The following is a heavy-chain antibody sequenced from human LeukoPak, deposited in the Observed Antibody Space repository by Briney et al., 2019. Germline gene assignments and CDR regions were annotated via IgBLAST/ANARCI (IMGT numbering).Heavy chain of an antibody. CDR1: GYTFTSYD. D-gene: IGHD1-26*01. Sequence: GASVKVPCKASGYTFTSYDIIWVRQASGQGLEWMGWMNPNSGHTGYAQKFQGGVTMTRTTSISTAYMELTSLTSEDSAVYYCARSIVGVRKRNDYWGQGTLVTVSS. J-gene: IGHJ4*02. CDR2: MNPNSGHT. V-gene: IGHV1-8*01. CDR3: ARSIVGVRKRNDY.